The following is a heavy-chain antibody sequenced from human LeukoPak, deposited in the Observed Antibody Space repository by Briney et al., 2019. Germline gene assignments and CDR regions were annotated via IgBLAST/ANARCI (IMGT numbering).Heavy chain of an antibody. V-gene: IGHV4-59*01. D-gene: IGHD5-24*01. CDR3: ARVSRHSMTYNYFDP. Sequence: SETLSLTCTVSGGSISNYYWTWIRQPPGKGLEWIGYIYYSGMTTYNPSLQSRVSMSVDTSKNQFSLNLTSVTAADTAMYYCARVSRHSMTYNYFDPWGQGTLVMVSS. CDR1: GGSISNYY. J-gene: IGHJ5*02. CDR2: IYYSGMT.